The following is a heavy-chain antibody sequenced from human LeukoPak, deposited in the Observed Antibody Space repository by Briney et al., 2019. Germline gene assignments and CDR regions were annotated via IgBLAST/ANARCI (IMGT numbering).Heavy chain of an antibody. CDR2: IRSKAYGGTT. Sequence: GGSLRLSCTASGFTFGDYGMSWVRQAPGKGLEWVGFIRSKAYGGTTEYAASVKGRYTISRDDSKSIAYLQMNSLKTEDTAVYFCTGSFGELSFFDYWGQGTLVTVSS. V-gene: IGHV3-49*04. D-gene: IGHD3-10*01. J-gene: IGHJ4*02. CDR1: GFTFGDYG. CDR3: TGSFGELSFFDY.